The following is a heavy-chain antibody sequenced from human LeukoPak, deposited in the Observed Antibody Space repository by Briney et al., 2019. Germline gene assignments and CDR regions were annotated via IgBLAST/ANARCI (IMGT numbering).Heavy chain of an antibody. Sequence: SETLSLTCTVSGGSISSGGYYWSWIRQPPGKGLEWIGYIYHSGSTYYNPSLKSRVTISVDRSKNQFSLKLSSVTAADRAVYYCARGTVATIQYYWGQGTLVTVSS. J-gene: IGHJ4*02. CDR2: IYHSGST. CDR3: ARGTVATIQYY. V-gene: IGHV4-30-2*01. CDR1: GGSISSGGYY. D-gene: IGHD5-12*01.